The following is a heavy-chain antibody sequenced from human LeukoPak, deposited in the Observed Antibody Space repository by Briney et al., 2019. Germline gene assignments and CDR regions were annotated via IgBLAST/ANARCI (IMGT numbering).Heavy chain of an antibody. CDR1: GGSISSGDYY. CDR3: ARLVVVAATNWFDP. D-gene: IGHD2-15*01. J-gene: IGHJ5*02. CDR2: IYYSGST. Sequence: SETLSLTCTVSGGSISSGDYYWSWIRQPPGKGLEWIGYIYYSGSTYYNPSLKSRVTISVDTSKNQFSLKLSSVTAADTAVYYCARLVVVAATNWFDPWGQGTLVTVSS. V-gene: IGHV4-30-4*01.